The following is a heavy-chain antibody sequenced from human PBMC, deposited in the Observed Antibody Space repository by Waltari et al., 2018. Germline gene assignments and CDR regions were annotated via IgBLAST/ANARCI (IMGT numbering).Heavy chain of an antibody. V-gene: IGHV4-34*01. CDR1: GGSFSGYY. J-gene: IGHJ6*02. CDR3: ARGSRPGIAVAHYYYYYGMDV. D-gene: IGHD6-19*01. Sequence: QVQLQQWGAGLLKPSETLSLTCAVYGGSFSGYYWSWIRQPPGKGLEWIGENNHSGSTNYNPSLKSRVTISVDTSKNQFSLKLSSVTAADTAVYYCARGSRPGIAVAHYYYYYGMDVWGQGTTVTVSS. CDR2: NNHSGST.